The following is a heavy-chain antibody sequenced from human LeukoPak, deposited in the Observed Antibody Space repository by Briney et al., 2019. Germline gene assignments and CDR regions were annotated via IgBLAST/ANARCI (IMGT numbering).Heavy chain of an antibody. V-gene: IGHV3-21*01. CDR3: GRAFPPLRTASAGDL. CDR1: GFSFSDYD. CDR2: ISGRSSHV. Sequence: AGGSLRLSCSASGFSFSDYDMNWFRQAPGKGLEWISSISGRSSHVYYGDSVKGRFPISRDNAMNSVFLQMNSLGVDDTAVYYCGRAFPPLRTASAGDLWGQGTLVTVSS. J-gene: IGHJ4*02. D-gene: IGHD3-16*01.